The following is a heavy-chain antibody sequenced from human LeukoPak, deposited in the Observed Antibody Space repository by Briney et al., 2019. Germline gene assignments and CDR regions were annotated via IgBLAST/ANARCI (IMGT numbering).Heavy chain of an antibody. D-gene: IGHD5-24*01. J-gene: IGHJ4*02. V-gene: IGHV3-23*01. Sequence: GGSLRLSCAASGFTFSSYGMSWVRQAPGKGLEWVSAISGSGGSTYYADSVKGRFTISRDNSKNTLYLQMNSLRAEDTAVYYCAKGIGGDGYNGYYFDYWGQGTLVTVSS. CDR1: GFTFSSYG. CDR2: ISGSGGST. CDR3: AKGIGGDGYNGYYFDY.